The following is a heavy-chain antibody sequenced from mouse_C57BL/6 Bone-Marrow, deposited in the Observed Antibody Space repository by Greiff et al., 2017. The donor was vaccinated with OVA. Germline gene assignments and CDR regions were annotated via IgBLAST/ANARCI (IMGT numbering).Heavy chain of an antibody. CDR2: INYDGSST. CDR1: GFTFSDYY. Sequence: EVQVVESEGGLVQPGSSMKLSCTASGFTFSDYYMAWVRQVPEKGLEWVANINYDGSSTYYLDSLKSRFIISRDNAKNILYLQMSSLKSEDTATYYCARVFSYYYGSRYYAMDYWGQGTSVTVSS. D-gene: IGHD1-1*01. CDR3: ARVFSYYYGSRYYAMDY. J-gene: IGHJ4*01. V-gene: IGHV5-16*01.